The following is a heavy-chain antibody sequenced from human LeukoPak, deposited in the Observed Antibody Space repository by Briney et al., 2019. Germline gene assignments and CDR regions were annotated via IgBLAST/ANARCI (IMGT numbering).Heavy chain of an antibody. CDR1: GASVSTNSAS. D-gene: IGHD1-26*01. J-gene: IGHJ3*02. CDR2: TYYRSKWYS. V-gene: IGHV6-1*01. Sequence: SQTLSLTCAISGASVSTNSASWYWIRQSPSRGLEWLGRTYYRSKWYSDYAVSVKGRITINPDTSKNQFSLQLNSVTPEDTAVYYCARQFSAVGGFDIWGQGTMVTVSS. CDR3: ARQFSAVGGFDI.